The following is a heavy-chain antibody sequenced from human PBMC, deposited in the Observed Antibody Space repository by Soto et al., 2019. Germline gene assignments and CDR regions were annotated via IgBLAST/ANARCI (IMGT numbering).Heavy chain of an antibody. CDR1: GDSVSSNSAA. CDR3: ARSIAAAGISFDY. CDR2: TYYRTKWYN. J-gene: IGHJ4*02. V-gene: IGHV6-1*01. Sequence: SSTLSLTSAISGDSVSSNSAAWHWIRQSPSRGLEWLGRTYYRTKWYNDYAVSVKIRITINPDTSKNQFSLQLNSVTPEDTAVYYCARSIAAAGISFDYWGQGTLVNVSS. D-gene: IGHD6-13*01.